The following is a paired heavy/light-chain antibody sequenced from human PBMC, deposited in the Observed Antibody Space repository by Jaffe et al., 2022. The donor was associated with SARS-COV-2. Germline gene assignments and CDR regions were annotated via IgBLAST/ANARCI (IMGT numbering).Heavy chain of an antibody. J-gene: IGHJ4*02. CDR2: TYYRSKWYS. Sequence: QVQLQQSGPGLVKPSQTLSLTCAISGDSVSSNIVAWNWLRQSPSRGLEWLGYTYYRSKWYSDYTESVKSRITIDADTSNNQFSLHLSSVTPEDTALYFCARVVAAANRYSGAWYLFDSWGQGTQVTVSS. CDR3: ARVVAAANRYSGAWYLFDS. D-gene: IGHD1-26*01. V-gene: IGHV6-1*01. CDR1: GDSVSSNIVA.
Light chain of an antibody. CDR2: KAS. Sequence: DIQMTQSPSTLSASVGDRVTITCRASQSVSTWLAWYQQKPGKAPKLLIFKASSLESGVPSRFSGSGSGTEFTLTISSLQPDDFGTYYCQQYSSHSPWIFGQGTRVEIK. CDR3: QQYSSHSPWI. CDR1: QSVSTW. V-gene: IGKV1-5*03. J-gene: IGKJ1*01.